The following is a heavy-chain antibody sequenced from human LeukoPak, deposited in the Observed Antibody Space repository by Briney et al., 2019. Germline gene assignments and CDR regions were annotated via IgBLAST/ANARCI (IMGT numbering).Heavy chain of an antibody. V-gene: IGHV3-53*01. CDR1: GFTVSSNY. J-gene: IGHJ6*03. CDR2: TYSGGRK. D-gene: IGHD3-10*01. CDR3: ARVYYGSGSLHYYYYYMDV. Sequence: GGSLRLSCAASGFTVSSNYMTWVRQAPGKGLEWVSVTYSGGRKYYADSVKGRFTISRDNSKNTLYLQMNSLRAEDTAVYYCARVYYGSGSLHYYYYYMDVWGKGTTVTISS.